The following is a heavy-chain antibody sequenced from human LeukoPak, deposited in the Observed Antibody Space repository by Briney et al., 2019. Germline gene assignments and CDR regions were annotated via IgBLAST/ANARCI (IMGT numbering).Heavy chain of an antibody. D-gene: IGHD6-19*01. Sequence: KPSETLSLTCTVSGVPISSYYWSWIRQPPGKGLEWIGYIYYSGSTNYNPSLKSRVTISVDTSKNQFSLKLSSVTAADTAVYYCARIAVAGYYFDYWGQGTLVTVSS. J-gene: IGHJ4*02. CDR2: IYYSGST. CDR3: ARIAVAGYYFDY. CDR1: GVPISSYY. V-gene: IGHV4-59*01.